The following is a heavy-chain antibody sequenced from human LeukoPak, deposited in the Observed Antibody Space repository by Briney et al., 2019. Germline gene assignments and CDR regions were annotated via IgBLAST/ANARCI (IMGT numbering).Heavy chain of an antibody. CDR3: AQDHSSGYCVY. Sequence: GGPLRLSCAASGFTFSSYGMSWVRQAPGKGLEWVSAISGSGGNTYHADSVKGRFTISRDNSKNTVCLQMNSLRAEDTAVYYCAQDHSSGYCVYWGQGTLVTVSS. CDR2: ISGSGGNT. J-gene: IGHJ4*02. V-gene: IGHV3-23*01. CDR1: GFTFSSYG. D-gene: IGHD3-22*01.